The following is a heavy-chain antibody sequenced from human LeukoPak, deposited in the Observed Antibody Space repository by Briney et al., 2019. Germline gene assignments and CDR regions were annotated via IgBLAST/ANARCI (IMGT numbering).Heavy chain of an antibody. Sequence: SETLSLTCTVSGGSISSYYWSWIRQPPGKGPEWIGYIYYSGSTNYNPSLKSRVTISVDTSKNQFSLKLSSVTAADTAVYYCARDVPYGDYAWFDPWGQGTLVTVSP. CDR1: GGSISSYY. D-gene: IGHD4-17*01. J-gene: IGHJ5*02. CDR3: ARDVPYGDYAWFDP. V-gene: IGHV4-59*01. CDR2: IYYSGST.